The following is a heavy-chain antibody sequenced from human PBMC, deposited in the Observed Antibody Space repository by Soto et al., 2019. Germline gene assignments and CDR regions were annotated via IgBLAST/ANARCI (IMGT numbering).Heavy chain of an antibody. CDR2: IPHDGTYQ. Sequence: QVQLVESGGGVVQPGGSLRLSCTASGFIFGNYGMHWVRQAPGKGLQWVAVIPHDGTYQFYLDSVKGRFTISRDNSKDTLYLEMNSVRVEDTAVYYCVRDDDNVDNGLDHWGQGTLVTVSS. CDR3: VRDDDNVDNGLDH. J-gene: IGHJ4*02. V-gene: IGHV3-30*19. D-gene: IGHD1-1*01. CDR1: GFIFGNYG.